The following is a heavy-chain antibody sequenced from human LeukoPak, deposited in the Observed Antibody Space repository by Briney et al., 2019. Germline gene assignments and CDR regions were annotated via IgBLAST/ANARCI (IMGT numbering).Heavy chain of an antibody. CDR2: INHSRST. CDR1: GGSFSGYY. D-gene: IGHD3-22*01. Sequence: SETLSLTCAVYGGSFSGYYWSWIRQPPGKGLEWIGEINHSRSTNYNPSLKSRVTISVDTSKNQFSLKLSSVTAADTAVYYCARGGVVVITAPFDYWGQGTLVTVSS. J-gene: IGHJ4*02. V-gene: IGHV4-34*01. CDR3: ARGGVVVITAPFDY.